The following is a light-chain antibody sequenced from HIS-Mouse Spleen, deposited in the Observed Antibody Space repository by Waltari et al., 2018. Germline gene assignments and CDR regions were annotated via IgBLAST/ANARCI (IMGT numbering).Light chain of an antibody. CDR2: EDS. Sequence: SYELTQPPSVSVSPGQTARITCSGAALPQKYAYWYQQKSGQAPVLVIYEDSKRPSGIPERFSGSSSGTMATLTISGAQVEDEADYNCYSTDSSGNHRVFGGGTKLTVL. V-gene: IGLV3-10*01. CDR3: YSTDSSGNHRV. CDR1: ALPQKY. J-gene: IGLJ2*01.